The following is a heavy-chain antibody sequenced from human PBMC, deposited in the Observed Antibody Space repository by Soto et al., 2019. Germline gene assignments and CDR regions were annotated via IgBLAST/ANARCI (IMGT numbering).Heavy chain of an antibody. CDR2: IYYSGST. CDR3: ARDSQSYSNYYGMDV. V-gene: IGHV4-31*03. CDR1: GGSISSGGYY. D-gene: IGHD1-26*01. J-gene: IGHJ6*02. Sequence: SETLSLTCTVSGGSISSGGYYWSWIRQHPGKGLEWIGYIYYSGSTHYNPSLKSRVTISVDTSKNQFSLKLSSVTAADTAVYYCARDSQSYSNYYGMDVWGQGTTVTVSS.